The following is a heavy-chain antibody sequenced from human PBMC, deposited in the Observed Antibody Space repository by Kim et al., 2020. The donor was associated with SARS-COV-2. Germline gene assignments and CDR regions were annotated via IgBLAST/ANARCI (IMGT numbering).Heavy chain of an antibody. Sequence: LKSGVTISVDTSKNQFSLKLSSVTAADTAVYYCARSQYSSSWGYYYGMDVWGQGTTVTVSS. V-gene: IGHV4-30-2*04. J-gene: IGHJ6*02. CDR3: ARSQYSSSWGYYYGMDV. D-gene: IGHD6-13*01.